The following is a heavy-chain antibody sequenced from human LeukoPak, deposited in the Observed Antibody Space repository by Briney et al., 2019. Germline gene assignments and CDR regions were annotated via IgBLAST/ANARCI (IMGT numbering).Heavy chain of an antibody. CDR2: IYYSGST. D-gene: IGHD2-2*01. CDR3: ARGSYQLPLDY. Sequence: PSQTLSLTCTVSGGSIGSGGYYWSWIRQHPGKGLEWIGYIYYSGSTYYNPSLKSRVTISVDTSKNQFSLKLSSVTAADTAVYYCARGSYQLPLDYWGQGTLVTVSS. CDR1: GGSIGSGGYY. V-gene: IGHV4-31*03. J-gene: IGHJ4*02.